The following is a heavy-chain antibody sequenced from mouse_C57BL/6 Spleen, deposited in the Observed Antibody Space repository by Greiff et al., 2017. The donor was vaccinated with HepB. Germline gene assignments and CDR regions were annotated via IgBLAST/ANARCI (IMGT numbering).Heavy chain of an antibody. Sequence: VQLQQPGAELVRPGTSVKLSCKASGYTFTSYWMHWVKQRPGQGLEWIGVIDPSDSYTNYNQKFKGKATLTVDTSSSTAYMQLSSLTSEDSAVYYCARSSYYGSSYDWYFDVWGTGTTVTVSS. CDR3: ARSSYYGSSYDWYFDV. D-gene: IGHD1-1*01. CDR1: GYTFTSYW. CDR2: IDPSDSYT. J-gene: IGHJ1*03. V-gene: IGHV1-59*01.